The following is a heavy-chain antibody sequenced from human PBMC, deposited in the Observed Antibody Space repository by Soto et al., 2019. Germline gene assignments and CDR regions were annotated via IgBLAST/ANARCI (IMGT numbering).Heavy chain of an antibody. J-gene: IGHJ3*02. Sequence: EVQLVESGGGLVKPGGSLRLSCAASGFTFSSYSMNWVRQAPGQGLEWVSSISSSSSYIYYADSVKGRFTISRDNAKNSLYLQMNSLRAEDTAVYYCARWIQLRSGAFDIWGQGTMVTVSS. CDR3: ARWIQLRSGAFDI. CDR1: GFTFSSYS. D-gene: IGHD5-18*01. V-gene: IGHV3-21*01. CDR2: ISSSSSYI.